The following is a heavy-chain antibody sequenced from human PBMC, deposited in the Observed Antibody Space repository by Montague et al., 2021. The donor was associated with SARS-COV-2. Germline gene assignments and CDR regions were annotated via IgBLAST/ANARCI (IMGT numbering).Heavy chain of an antibody. CDR3: ARGRRILLCFWELLSGGEYYVFDV. CDR1: GGSFSGYY. Sequence: SETLSLTCAVYGGSFSGYYWSWIRQPPGKGLEWIGEINHSGSTNXNPSLKSRVTISVDTSKNQFSLKLSSVTAADTAVYYCARGRRILLCFWELLSGGEYYVFDVWGQGTTVTVSS. CDR2: INHSGST. D-gene: IGHD3-10*01. V-gene: IGHV4-34*01. J-gene: IGHJ6*02.